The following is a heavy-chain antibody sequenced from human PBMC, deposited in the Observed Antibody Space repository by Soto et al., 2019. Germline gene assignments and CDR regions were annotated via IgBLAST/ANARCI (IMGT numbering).Heavy chain of an antibody. Sequence: QVQLVQSGAEVKKPGSSVRVSCKASGGTFSSYAMSWVRLAPGQGLEWMGGIIPIFGTSKYAQKFQGRVTITADESTSTAYMELSSLRSEDTAVYYCALYSDYGAYWGQGTLVTVSS. D-gene: IGHD5-12*01. CDR2: IIPIFGTS. V-gene: IGHV1-69*12. J-gene: IGHJ4*02. CDR1: GGTFSSYA. CDR3: ALYSDYGAY.